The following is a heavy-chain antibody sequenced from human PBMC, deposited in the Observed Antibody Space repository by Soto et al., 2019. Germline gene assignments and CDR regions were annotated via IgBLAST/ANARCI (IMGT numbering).Heavy chain of an antibody. CDR3: AKGPHTIFGVVDAFDI. V-gene: IGHV3-23*01. J-gene: IGHJ3*02. D-gene: IGHD3-3*01. CDR2: ISGSGGST. CDR1: GFTFSSYA. Sequence: GGSLRLSCAASGFTFSSYAMSWVRQAPGKGLEWVSAISGSGGSTYYADSVKGRFTISRDNSKNTLYLQMNSLRAEDTAVYYCAKGPHTIFGVVDAFDIWGQGTMGTVSS.